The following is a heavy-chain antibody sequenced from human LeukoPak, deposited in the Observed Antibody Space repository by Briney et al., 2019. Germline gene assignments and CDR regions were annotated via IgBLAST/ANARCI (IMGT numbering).Heavy chain of an antibody. CDR2: ISANGRAT. V-gene: IGHV3-64*01. J-gene: IGHJ6*03. CDR3: ARERAGERPRPLLNYYYMDV. CDR1: GFTFSNYS. Sequence: GGSLRLSCAASGFTFSNYSMQWVRQAPGKGLEYVSAISANGRATYYAKSVRGRFTISRGNAKNSLYLQMNSLRAEDTAVYYCARERAGERPRPLLNYYYMDVWGKGTTVTISS. D-gene: IGHD3-16*01.